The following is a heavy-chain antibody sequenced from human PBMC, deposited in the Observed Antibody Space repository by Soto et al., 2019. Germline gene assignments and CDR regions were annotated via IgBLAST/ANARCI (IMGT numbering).Heavy chain of an antibody. CDR1: GITFSNAW. Sequence: GGSLRLSCAASGITFSNAWMTWVRQAPGKGLEWVGRIKSITDGGTTDYAAPVKGRFTISRDDSKDTLYLQMNNLRTEDTAVYHCTTDSADIVVVPATFGMDVWAKGPRSPSP. D-gene: IGHD2-2*01. CDR3: TTDSADIVVVPATFGMDV. J-gene: IGHJ6*02. V-gene: IGHV3-15*01. CDR2: IKSITDGGTT.